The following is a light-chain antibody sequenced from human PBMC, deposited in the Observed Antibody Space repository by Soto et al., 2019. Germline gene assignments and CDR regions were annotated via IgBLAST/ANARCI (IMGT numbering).Light chain of an antibody. J-gene: IGKJ1*01. Sequence: DIQMTQSPSSLYASVGDRVTITCRASQSISSYLNWYQQKPGKAPKLLIYAASSLQSGVPSRFSGSGSGTDFTLTISSLQPEDFATYYCQQCYSTPRTFGQGTKVEIK. V-gene: IGKV1-39*01. CDR1: QSISSY. CDR3: QQCYSTPRT. CDR2: AAS.